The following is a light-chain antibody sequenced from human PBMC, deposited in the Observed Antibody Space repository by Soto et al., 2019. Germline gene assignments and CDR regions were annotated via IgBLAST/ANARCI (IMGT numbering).Light chain of an antibody. Sequence: DTQMTQSPSSLSASVGDRVTITCQASQDISNYLNWYQQKPGKAPKLLIYDASNLETGVPSRFSGSGSGTDFTFTISSLQPEDIATYYCQQYDNIPYTFGQGTKLEIK. CDR1: QDISNY. J-gene: IGKJ2*01. CDR2: DAS. V-gene: IGKV1-33*01. CDR3: QQYDNIPYT.